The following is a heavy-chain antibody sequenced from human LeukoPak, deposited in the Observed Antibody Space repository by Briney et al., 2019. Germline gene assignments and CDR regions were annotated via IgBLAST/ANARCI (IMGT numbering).Heavy chain of an antibody. CDR3: ARRMTTVTKVVY. D-gene: IGHD4-17*01. CDR2: INHSGST. CDR1: GGSFSGYY. J-gene: IGHJ4*02. V-gene: IGHV4-34*01. Sequence: SETLSLTCAVYGGSFSGYYWSWIRQPPGKGLEWIGEINHSGSTNYNPSLKSRVTISVDTSKNQFSLKLSSVTAADTAVYYCARRMTTVTKVVYWGQGTLVTISS.